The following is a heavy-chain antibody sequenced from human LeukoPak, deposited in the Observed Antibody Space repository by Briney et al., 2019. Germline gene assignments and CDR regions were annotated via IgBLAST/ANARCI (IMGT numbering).Heavy chain of an antibody. V-gene: IGHV3-23*01. D-gene: IGHD3-16*02. CDR1: GFTLSSYA. Sequence: PGGSLRLSCAASGFTLSSYAMSWVRQAPGKGLEWVSAISGSGGSTYYADSVKGRFTISRDNSKNTLYLQMNSPRAEDTAVYYCAKSSYDYIWGSYRYYFDYWGQGTLVTVSS. J-gene: IGHJ4*02. CDR2: ISGSGGST. CDR3: AKSSYDYIWGSYRYYFDY.